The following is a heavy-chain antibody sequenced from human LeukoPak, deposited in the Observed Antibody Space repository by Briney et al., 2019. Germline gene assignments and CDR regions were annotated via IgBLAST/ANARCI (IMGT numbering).Heavy chain of an antibody. D-gene: IGHD5-18*01. V-gene: IGHV5-51*01. CDR3: AREDTAMVIDY. CDR1: GYSFTSYW. Sequence: GESLKISCKGSGYSFTSYWIGWVSPMPGKGRDWMGIIYPGDSDTRYSPSFQGQVTISADKSISTAYLQWSSLKASDTAMYYCAREDTAMVIDYWGQGTLVTVSS. J-gene: IGHJ4*02. CDR2: IYPGDSDT.